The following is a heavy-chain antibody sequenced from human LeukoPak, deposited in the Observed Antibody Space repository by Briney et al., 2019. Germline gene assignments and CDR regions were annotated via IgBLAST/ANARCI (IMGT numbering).Heavy chain of an antibody. J-gene: IGHJ5*02. CDR1: GFSLNTSGVG. CDR3: AHTGSAHGDDWFDP. Sequence: SGPTLVKPTETLTLTCTFSGFSLNTSGVGVGWIRQPPGKALERLALISRDDDKRYSPSLKSRLTITKDTSKNQVALTLANLDPVDTATYYCAHTGSAHGDDWFDPWGQGSLVTVS. V-gene: IGHV2-5*02. CDR2: ISRDDDK. D-gene: IGHD7-27*01.